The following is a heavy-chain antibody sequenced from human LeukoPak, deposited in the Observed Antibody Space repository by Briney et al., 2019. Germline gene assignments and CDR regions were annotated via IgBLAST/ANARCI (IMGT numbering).Heavy chain of an antibody. D-gene: IGHD5-18*01. Sequence: GGSLRLSCAASGFTFSSYSMNWVRQAPGKGLEWVSSISSSSSYIYYADSVKGRFTISRDNAKNSLYLQMNSLRAEDTAVYYCASPRSGYSYGSFTYYYYMDVWGKGTTVTVSS. CDR3: ASPRSGYSYGSFTYYYYMDV. CDR2: ISSSSSYI. CDR1: GFTFSSYS. J-gene: IGHJ6*03. V-gene: IGHV3-21*01.